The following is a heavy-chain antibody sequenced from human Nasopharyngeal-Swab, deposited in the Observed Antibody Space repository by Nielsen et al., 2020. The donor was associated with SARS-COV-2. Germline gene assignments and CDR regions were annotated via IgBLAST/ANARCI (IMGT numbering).Heavy chain of an antibody. CDR2: ISASGGST. D-gene: IGHD1-26*01. CDR3: AKGGRAGATRRYSYVMDV. CDR1: RFTFLNYA. V-gene: IGHV3-23*01. Sequence: GESLNISCAATRFTFLNYAMSWVRQAPGKGMDWVSGISASGGSTYYADSVKGRFTISSDSFNNSPYLQMNSLRADDMAVYYCAKGGRAGATRRYSYVMDVWGQGTTVTVSS. J-gene: IGHJ6*02.